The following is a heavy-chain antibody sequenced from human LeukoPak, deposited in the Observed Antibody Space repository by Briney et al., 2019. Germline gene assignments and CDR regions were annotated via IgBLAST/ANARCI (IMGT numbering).Heavy chain of an antibody. Sequence: PGGSLTLSCAASGFNFSTYAMSWVRQAPGKGLEWVSGISGSGSSTYYADSVKGQFTVSRDNSKNTLYLQMNSLRAEDTAVYYCARGRRDGYTQDSWGQGTLVTVSS. CDR2: ISGSGSST. J-gene: IGHJ4*02. CDR1: GFNFSTYA. CDR3: ARGRRDGYTQDS. D-gene: IGHD5-24*01. V-gene: IGHV3-23*01.